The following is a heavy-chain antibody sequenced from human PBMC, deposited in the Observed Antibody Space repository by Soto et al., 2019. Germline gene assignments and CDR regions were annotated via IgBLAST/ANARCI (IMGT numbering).Heavy chain of an antibody. V-gene: IGHV3-13*01. J-gene: IGHJ5*02. CDR3: ARDLSHGGFDP. CDR2: IGTAGDT. D-gene: IGHD3-3*01. CDR1: GFILSDCA. Sequence: GGSLRLSCATSGFILSDCAMNWVRQATGKGLEWVSAIGTAGDTYYPGSVKGRFTISRENAKNSLYLQMNSLRAGDTAVYYCARDLSHGGFDPWGQGTLVTVS.